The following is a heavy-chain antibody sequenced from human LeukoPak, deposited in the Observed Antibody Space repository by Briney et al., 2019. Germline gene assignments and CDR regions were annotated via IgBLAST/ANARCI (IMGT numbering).Heavy chain of an antibody. CDR3: ARGAVCSGWWENWFDP. D-gene: IGHD6-19*01. CDR2: ISAYNGNT. CDR1: GYTFTSYG. J-gene: IGHJ5*02. V-gene: IGHV1-18*01. Sequence: ASVKVSCKASGYTFTSYGISWVRQAPGQGLEWMGWISAYNGNTNYAQKLQGRVTMTTDTSTSTAYMELRSLRSDDTAVYYCARGAVCSGWWENWFDPWGQGTLVTVSS.